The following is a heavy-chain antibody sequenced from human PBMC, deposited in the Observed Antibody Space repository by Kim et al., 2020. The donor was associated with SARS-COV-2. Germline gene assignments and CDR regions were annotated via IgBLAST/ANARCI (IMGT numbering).Heavy chain of an antibody. CDR2: GST. CDR3: ARGRDSTY. J-gene: IGHJ4*02. Sequence: GSTSYAREFQGRVTMTSDTSTSTLYMELSGLRSDDTAVYYCARGRDSTYWGQGTLVTVSS. V-gene: IGHV1-46*01.